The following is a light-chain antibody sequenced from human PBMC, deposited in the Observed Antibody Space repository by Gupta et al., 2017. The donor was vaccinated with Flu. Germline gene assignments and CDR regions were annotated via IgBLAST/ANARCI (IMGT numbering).Light chain of an antibody. V-gene: IGLV3-21*02. J-gene: IGLJ1*01. CDR2: DDG. Sequence: NIETESVHWYQQQPGQAPAVVVFDDGDRPSHIPERFSGSKSWNTATLTISRVEVGDEADYYCLVFDYTSDFPLYVFGTGTKVTVL. CDR3: LVFDYTSDFPLYV. CDR1: NIETES.